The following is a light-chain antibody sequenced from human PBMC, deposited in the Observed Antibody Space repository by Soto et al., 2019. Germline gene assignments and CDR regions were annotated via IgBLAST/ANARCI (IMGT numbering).Light chain of an antibody. CDR3: QQCISYPYT. CDR1: QTTNTW. CDR2: DAS. Sequence: DIQMTPIPSPPSACFGDRITITFPASQTTNTWLAWYQQKPGTAPKLLIYDASSLEGGVPSRFSASGSGTEFTLTISSLQPDDLATYYCQQCISYPYTFGQGTKVDIK. J-gene: IGKJ2*01. V-gene: IGKV1-5*01.